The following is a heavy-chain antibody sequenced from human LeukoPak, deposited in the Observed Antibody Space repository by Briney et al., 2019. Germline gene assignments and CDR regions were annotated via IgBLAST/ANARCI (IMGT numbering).Heavy chain of an antibody. D-gene: IGHD4-23*01. J-gene: IGHJ5*02. CDR3: ARGDYGGLGA. CDR2: IYHSGST. Sequence: KASETLSLTCAVSGGSLSGGFTWSWVRQPLGKGLEWIGFIYHSGSTYYNPSLKSRVTISIDTSKNQVSLNLTSVTAADTAMYFCARGDYGGLGAWGQGILATVSS. V-gene: IGHV4-30-2*01. CDR1: GGSLSGGFT.